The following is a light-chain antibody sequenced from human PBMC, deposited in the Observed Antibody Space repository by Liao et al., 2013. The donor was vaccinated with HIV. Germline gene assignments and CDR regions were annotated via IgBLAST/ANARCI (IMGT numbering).Light chain of an antibody. Sequence: SSELTQPLSVSVSPGQTASITCSGDYLGDKYASWYQHKPGQAPVLVIYQDTYRPSGIPERFSGSNSGNTATLTISGTQPMDEADYYCQAWDRNTAIFGGGTKLTVL. CDR3: QAWDRNTAI. V-gene: IGLV3-1*01. CDR2: QDT. J-gene: IGLJ2*01. CDR1: YLGDKY.